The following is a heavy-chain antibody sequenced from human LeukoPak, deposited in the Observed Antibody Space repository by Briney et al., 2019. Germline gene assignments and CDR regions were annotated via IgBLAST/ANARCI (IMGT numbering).Heavy chain of an antibody. D-gene: IGHD3-22*01. CDR2: IFPTSREI. Sequence: GGSLRLSCAASGFTFSSFAMIWVRQPPGKGLEWVSSIFPTSREIHYADSVRGGFTISRDNAKNSLYLQMNSLRAEDTAVYYCARDLYYYDSSGSSDAFDIWGQGTMVTVSS. CDR3: ARDLYYYDSSGSSDAFDI. CDR1: GFTFSSFA. J-gene: IGHJ3*02. V-gene: IGHV3-21*01.